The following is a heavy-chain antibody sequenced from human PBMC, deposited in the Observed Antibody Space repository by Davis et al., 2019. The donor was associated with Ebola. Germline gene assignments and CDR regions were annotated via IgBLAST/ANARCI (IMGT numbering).Heavy chain of an antibody. CDR3: ARGVPAGKKDYYYYYMDV. J-gene: IGHJ6*03. D-gene: IGHD2-2*01. V-gene: IGHV1-18*04. CDR1: GYTFTSYG. CDR2: ISAYNGNT. Sequence: ASVKVSCKASGYTFTSYGISWVRQAPGQGLEWMGWISAYNGNTNYAQKLQGRVTMTTDTSTSTAYMELRSLRSDDTAVYYCARGVPAGKKDYYYYYMDVWGKGTTVTVSS.